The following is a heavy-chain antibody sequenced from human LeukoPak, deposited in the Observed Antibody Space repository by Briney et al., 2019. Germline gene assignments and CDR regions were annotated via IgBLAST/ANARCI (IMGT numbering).Heavy chain of an antibody. V-gene: IGHV1-3*01. CDR1: GYTFTSYA. J-gene: IGHJ5*02. CDR2: INAGNGNT. CDR3: ARGVVVVPAAIYNWFDP. D-gene: IGHD2-2*02. Sequence: ASVKVSCKASGYTFTSYAMHWVRQAPGQRLEWMGWINAGNGNTKYSQKFQGRVTITRDTSASTAYMELSSLRSEDTAVYYCARGVVVVPAAIYNWFDPRGQGTLVTVSS.